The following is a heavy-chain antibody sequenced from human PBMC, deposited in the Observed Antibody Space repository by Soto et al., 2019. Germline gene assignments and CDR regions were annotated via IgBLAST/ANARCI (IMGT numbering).Heavy chain of an antibody. J-gene: IGHJ5*02. D-gene: IGHD2-15*01. CDR1: GYTFTSYG. CDR2: ISAYNGNT. CDR3: ARDGKDIVVVVAAYAENWFDP. Sequence: GASVKVSCKASGYTFTSYGISWVRQAPGQGLEWMGWISAYNGNTNYAQKLQGRVTMTTDTSTSTAYMELRSLRSDDTAVYYCARDGKDIVVVVAAYAENWFDPWGQGTLVTVSS. V-gene: IGHV1-18*01.